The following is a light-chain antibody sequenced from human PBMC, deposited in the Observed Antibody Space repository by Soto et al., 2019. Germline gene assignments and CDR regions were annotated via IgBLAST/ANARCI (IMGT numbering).Light chain of an antibody. V-gene: IGKV1-39*01. CDR2: GAS. Sequence: DIPMTQSPSSLSVSVGDRVTITCRASQSISNYLNWYQQKPGKAPNLLIYGASSLQSGVPSRFSGSGSGTHFTLTISRLHPEDFATYYCQQSYSSPLTFGGGTKVEIK. CDR3: QQSYSSPLT. J-gene: IGKJ4*01. CDR1: QSISNY.